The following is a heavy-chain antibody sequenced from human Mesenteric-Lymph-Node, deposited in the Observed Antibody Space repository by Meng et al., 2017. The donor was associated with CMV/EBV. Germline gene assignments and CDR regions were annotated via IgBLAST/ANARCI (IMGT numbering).Heavy chain of an antibody. CDR2: INPNSGGT. D-gene: IGHD3-3*01. CDR1: GYTFTGYY. V-gene: IGHV1-2*02. Sequence: ASVKVSCKASGYTFTGYYMHWVRQAPGQGLEWMGWINPNSGGTNYAQKFQGRVTMTRDTSISTAYMELSRLRSDDTAVYYCAAAEFLEWLFDYWGQGTLVTVSS. J-gene: IGHJ4*02. CDR3: AAAEFLEWLFDY.